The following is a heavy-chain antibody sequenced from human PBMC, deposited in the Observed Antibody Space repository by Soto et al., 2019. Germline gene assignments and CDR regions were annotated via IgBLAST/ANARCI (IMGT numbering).Heavy chain of an antibody. V-gene: IGHV4-30-4*01. D-gene: IGHD3-22*01. CDR3: ARVDTMIVVALYAFDI. CDR2: IYYSGST. J-gene: IGHJ3*02. CDR1: GGSISSGDYY. Sequence: PSETLSLTCTVSGGSISSGDYYWSWIRQPPGKGLEWIGYIYYSGSTYYNPSLKSRVTISVDTSKNQFSLKLSSVTAADTAVYYCARVDTMIVVALYAFDIWGQGTMVNVSS.